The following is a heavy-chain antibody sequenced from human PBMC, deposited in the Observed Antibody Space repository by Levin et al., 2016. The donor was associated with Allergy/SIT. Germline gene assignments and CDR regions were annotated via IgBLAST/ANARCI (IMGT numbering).Heavy chain of an antibody. CDR3: ARHHDDSGYPYGTFDY. Sequence: SETLSLTCAVSGASISSYYWSWIRQPPGKRLEWIGYIYYSGSTIDNPSLKSRVTISRDTSKNQFSLKLRSVTAADTAIYYCARHHDDSGYPYGTFDYWGQGILVTVSS. J-gene: IGHJ4*02. V-gene: IGHV4-59*08. CDR1: GASISSYY. D-gene: IGHD3-22*01. CDR2: IYYSGST.